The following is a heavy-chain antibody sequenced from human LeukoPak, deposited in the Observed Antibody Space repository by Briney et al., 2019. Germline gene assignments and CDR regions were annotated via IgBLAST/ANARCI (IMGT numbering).Heavy chain of an antibody. J-gene: IGHJ4*02. Sequence: ASVKVSCKASGYTFTSYGISWVRQAPGQGLEWMGWLNPTTGGTYYAQKFQGRVTMTRDTSISTIYVDLSRLTSDDTAVYYCARDYRPTDCSGGDCPYYYFDYWGQGTLVTVSS. CDR1: GYTFTSYG. V-gene: IGHV1-2*02. CDR2: LNPTTGGT. CDR3: ARDYRPTDCSGGDCPYYYFDY. D-gene: IGHD2-15*01.